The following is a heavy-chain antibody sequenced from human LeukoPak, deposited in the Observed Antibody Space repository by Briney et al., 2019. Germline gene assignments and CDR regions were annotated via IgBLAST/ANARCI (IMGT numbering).Heavy chain of an antibody. CDR1: GGSISSYY. Sequence: PSETLSLTCTVSGGSISSYYWSWIRQPPGKGLEWIGYIYYSGSTNYNPSLKSRVTISVDTSKNQFSLKLSSVTAADTAVYYCATHGPRTRQCLVGGGVDYYYMDVWGKGTTVTVSS. J-gene: IGHJ6*03. CDR2: IYYSGST. V-gene: IGHV4-59*08. CDR3: ATHGPRTRQCLVGGGVDYYYMDV. D-gene: IGHD6-19*01.